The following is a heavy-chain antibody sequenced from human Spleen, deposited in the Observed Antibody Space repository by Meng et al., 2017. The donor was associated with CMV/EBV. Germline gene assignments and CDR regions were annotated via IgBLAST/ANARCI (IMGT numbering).Heavy chain of an antibody. CDR2: MYYSGST. J-gene: IGHJ4*02. CDR1: GVSISGYY. Sequence: SLTCIVSGVSISGYYWSWLRQSPGKGLEWIGYMYYSGSTKYNPSLQSRVTISVDSSKNQFSLKLSSVTAADTAVYYCARGSNMVVISWGQGTLVTVSS. CDR3: ARGSNMVVIS. V-gene: IGHV4-59*01. D-gene: IGHD2-21*01.